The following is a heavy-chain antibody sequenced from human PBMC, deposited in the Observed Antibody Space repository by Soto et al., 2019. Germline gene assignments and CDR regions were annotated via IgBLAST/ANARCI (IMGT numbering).Heavy chain of an antibody. Sequence: GAAVKVSCKASGYSFTDYHIHWVRQAPGQGLEWLGRINPKSGGTSTAQKFQGWVTMTTDTSISTASMELTRLTSDDTAIYYCARGDSTDCSNGVCSFFYNHDMDVWGQGTTVTVSS. CDR2: INPKSGGT. J-gene: IGHJ6*02. D-gene: IGHD2-8*01. CDR3: ARGDSTDCSNGVCSFFYNHDMDV. V-gene: IGHV1-2*04. CDR1: GYSFTDYH.